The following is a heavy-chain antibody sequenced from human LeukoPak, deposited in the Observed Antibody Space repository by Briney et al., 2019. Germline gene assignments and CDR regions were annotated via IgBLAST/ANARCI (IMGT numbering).Heavy chain of an antibody. Sequence: TSETLSLTCTVSGVSVSSGSYYWSWIRQPPGKGLEWIGYIYYSGSTNYNPSLKSRVTISVDTSKNQFSLKLSSVTAADTAVYYCARDHGLDAFDIWGQGTMVTVSS. D-gene: IGHD3/OR15-3a*01. J-gene: IGHJ3*02. CDR2: IYYSGST. V-gene: IGHV4-61*01. CDR1: GVSVSSGSYY. CDR3: ARDHGLDAFDI.